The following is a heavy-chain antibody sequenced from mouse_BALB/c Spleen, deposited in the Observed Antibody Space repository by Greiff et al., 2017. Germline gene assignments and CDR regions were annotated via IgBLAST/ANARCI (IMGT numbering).Heavy chain of an antibody. CDR3: ARSRGYDLFDY. CDR1: GFTFSSFG. J-gene: IGHJ2*01. CDR2: ISSGSSTI. V-gene: IGHV5-17*02. Sequence: EVQLVESGGGLVQPGGSRKLSCAASGFTFSSFGMHWVRQAPEKGLEWVAYISSGSSTIYYADTVKGRFTISRDNPKNTLFLQMTSLRSEDTAMYYCARSRGYDLFDYWGQGTTLTVSS. D-gene: IGHD2-2*01.